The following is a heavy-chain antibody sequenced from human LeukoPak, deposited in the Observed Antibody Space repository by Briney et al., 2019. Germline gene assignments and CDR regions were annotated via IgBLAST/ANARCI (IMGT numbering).Heavy chain of an antibody. CDR2: ISGSGGIA. V-gene: IGHV3-23*01. CDR1: GFTFSSYA. Sequence: GGSLRLSCAASGFTFSSYAMSWVRQAPGKGLEWVSAISGSGGIASYADSVKGRFTISRDNSKNTLYLQMNSLRAEDTAVYYCAKGDTTWELPHDYWGQGTLVTVSS. D-gene: IGHD1-26*01. J-gene: IGHJ4*02. CDR3: AKGDTTWELPHDY.